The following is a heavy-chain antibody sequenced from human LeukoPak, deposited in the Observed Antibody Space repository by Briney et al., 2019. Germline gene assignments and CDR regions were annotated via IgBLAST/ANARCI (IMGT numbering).Heavy chain of an antibody. CDR1: GFTFSTYN. J-gene: IGHJ4*02. Sequence: GGSLRLSCAASGFTFSTYNMNWVRQAPGKGLEWVSSLPCSSTYTYYADSLKGRFTISRDTTKNSLYLQMNSLRPEDTAVYYCARGSYGSFDYWGQGTLVSVSS. D-gene: IGHD5-18*01. V-gene: IGHV3-21*01. CDR2: LPCSSTYT. CDR3: ARGSYGSFDY.